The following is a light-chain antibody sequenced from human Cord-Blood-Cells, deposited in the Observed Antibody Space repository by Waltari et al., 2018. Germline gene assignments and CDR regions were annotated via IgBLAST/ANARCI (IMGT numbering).Light chain of an antibody. V-gene: IGKV3-11*01. J-gene: IGKJ1*01. CDR1: QSVSSY. CDR2: DAS. Sequence: EIVFTHSPPPLSLSSGERATLSCRASQSVSSYLAWYQQKPGQAPRLLIYDASNRAAGIPARFSGSGSETDFTLTISSLEAEDFAVYYCQQRSNWWTLGQGTKVEIK. CDR3: QQRSNWWT.